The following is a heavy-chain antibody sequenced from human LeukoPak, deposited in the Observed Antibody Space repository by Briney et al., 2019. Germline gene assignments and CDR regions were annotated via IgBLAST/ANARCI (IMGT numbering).Heavy chain of an antibody. Sequence: GGSLRLSCAAPGFTLSSCAMHWVRQAPGKGLQWVAVISSDGSNKYYADSVKGRFTISRDNSKNTLYLQMNSLRAEDTSVYYCARDPYFDWLLDYWGQGILVTVSS. CDR1: GFTLSSCA. V-gene: IGHV3-30*16. D-gene: IGHD3-9*01. CDR3: ARDPYFDWLLDY. CDR2: ISSDGSNK. J-gene: IGHJ4*02.